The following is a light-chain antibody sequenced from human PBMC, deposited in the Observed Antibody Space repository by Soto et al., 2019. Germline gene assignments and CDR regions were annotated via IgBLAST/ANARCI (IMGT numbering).Light chain of an antibody. J-gene: IGKJ3*01. CDR3: QHYKSAPFT. CDR2: AAS. CDR1: QGISYY. Sequence: DIQMTQSPPSLSASVGDSVTITCRASQGISYYLAWYQQRPGKVPKLLVYAASTLQSGVPTRFIGGGSGTDFSLTINSLQPEDFGTYYCQHYKSAPFTFGPGTKVDL. V-gene: IGKV1-27*01.